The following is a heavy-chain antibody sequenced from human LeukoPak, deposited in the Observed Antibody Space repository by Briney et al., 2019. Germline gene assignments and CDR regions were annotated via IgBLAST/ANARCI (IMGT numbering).Heavy chain of an antibody. CDR1: GYTFTSYY. CDR2: INPSGGST. CDR3: ARDARNEGRDGYNQAPSFDP. Sequence: ASVKVSCKASGYTFTSYYMHWVRQAPGQGLEWMGIINPSGGSTSYAQKFQGRVTMTRDMSTSTVYMELSSLRSEDTAVYYCARDARNEGRDGYNQAPSFDPWGQGTLVTVSS. V-gene: IGHV1-46*01. J-gene: IGHJ5*02. D-gene: IGHD5-24*01.